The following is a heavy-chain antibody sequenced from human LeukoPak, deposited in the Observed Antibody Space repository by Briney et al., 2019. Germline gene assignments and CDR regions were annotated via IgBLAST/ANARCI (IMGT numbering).Heavy chain of an antibody. CDR1: GYSISSAYY. J-gene: IGHJ4*02. D-gene: IGHD3-10*01. V-gene: IGHV4-38-2*02. CDR3: AREWAYGSGSYFAY. CDR2: IYHSGST. Sequence: SETLSLTCAVSGYSISSAYYWGWIRQPPGKGLRWIGSIYHSGSTYYNPSLKSRVTISVDTSKNQFSLKLSSVTAADTAVYYCAREWAYGSGSYFAYWGQGTLVTVSS.